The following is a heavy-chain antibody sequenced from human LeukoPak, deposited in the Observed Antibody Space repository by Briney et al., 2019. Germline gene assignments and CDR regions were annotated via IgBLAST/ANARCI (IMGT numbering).Heavy chain of an antibody. CDR3: ARDSPAGTSWRSEPTFDY. J-gene: IGHJ4*02. D-gene: IGHD2-2*01. CDR2: IKEEGRTT. CDR1: GFTVSSNY. Sequence: GGSLRLSCAVSGFTVSSNYMSWVRQAPGKGLEWVADIKEEGRTTYYVDSVKGRFTISRDNAKNTLYLQMNSLRAEDTAVYYCARDSPAGTSWRSEPTFDYWGQGTLVTVTS. V-gene: IGHV3-7*04.